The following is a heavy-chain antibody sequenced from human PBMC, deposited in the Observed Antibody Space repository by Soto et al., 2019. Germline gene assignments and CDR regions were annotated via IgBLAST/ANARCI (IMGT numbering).Heavy chain of an antibody. J-gene: IGHJ5*02. CDR2: MSPNSGNT. V-gene: IGHV1-8*02. CDR3: ARAEGYYDFWSGYSAARFDP. Sequence: APVKVSCKASGYTFTSYGISWVRQATGQGLEWMGWMSPNSGNTGYAQKFQGRVTMTRNTSISTAYMELSSLRSEDTAVYYCARAEGYYDFWSGYSAARFDPWGQGTLVTVSS. CDR1: GYTFTSYG. D-gene: IGHD3-3*01.